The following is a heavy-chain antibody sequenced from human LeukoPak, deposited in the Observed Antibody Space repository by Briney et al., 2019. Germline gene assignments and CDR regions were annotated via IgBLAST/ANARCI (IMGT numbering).Heavy chain of an antibody. D-gene: IGHD3-10*01. CDR1: GFTLGAM. J-gene: IGHJ4*02. CDR3: AKYRGFGDSYDS. CDR2: IGDSGGST. Sequence: PGGSLRLSCAASGFTLGAMSWLRQAPGKGLEWVSTIGDSGGSTYYADSVKGRFTTSRDNSKNTLYLQMNSLRAEDSAVYYCAKYRGFGDSYDSWGQGTLVTVSS. V-gene: IGHV3-23*01.